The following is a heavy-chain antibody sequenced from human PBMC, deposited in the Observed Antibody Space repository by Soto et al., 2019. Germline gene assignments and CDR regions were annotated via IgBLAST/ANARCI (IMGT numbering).Heavy chain of an antibody. D-gene: IGHD3-22*01. CDR1: GYTFINYP. CDR2: INAGNGNT. Sequence: ASVKVSCKASGYTFINYPMYWVRQAPGQRLEWMGWINAGNGNTKYSQKFQGRVTITRDTSASTAYMELSSLRSEDTAVYYCARDLNYYDSSGYYSWFDPWG. J-gene: IGHJ5*02. V-gene: IGHV1-3*01. CDR3: ARDLNYYDSSGYYSWFDP.